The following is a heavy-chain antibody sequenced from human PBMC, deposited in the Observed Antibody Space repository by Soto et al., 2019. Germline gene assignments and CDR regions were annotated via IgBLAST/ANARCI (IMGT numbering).Heavy chain of an antibody. CDR1: GYTFTIYG. CDR3: ARVFFYSIGITAAGWFDP. V-gene: IGHV1-18*01. D-gene: IGHD6-13*01. Sequence: GASVKVSCTASGYTFTIYGISWVRQAPGQGLEWMGWISAYNGNTNYAQKLQGGVTMTTDTSTSTAYMELRSLRSDDTAVYYCARVFFYSIGITAAGWFDPWGQGTQVTVSS. CDR2: ISAYNGNT. J-gene: IGHJ5*02.